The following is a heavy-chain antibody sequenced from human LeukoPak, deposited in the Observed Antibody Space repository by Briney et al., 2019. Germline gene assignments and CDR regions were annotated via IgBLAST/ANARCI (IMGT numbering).Heavy chain of an antibody. D-gene: IGHD6-6*01. CDR1: GFTFSSYW. Sequence: GGSLRLSCAASGFTFSSYWMSWVRQAPGKGLEWVANIKQDGSEKYYVDSVKGRFTISRDNAKNSLYLQMNSLRAEDTAVYYCARLESSSSNYYYYYYMDVWGKGTTVTVSS. CDR3: ARLESSSSNYYYYYYMDV. CDR2: IKQDGSEK. J-gene: IGHJ6*03. V-gene: IGHV3-7*01.